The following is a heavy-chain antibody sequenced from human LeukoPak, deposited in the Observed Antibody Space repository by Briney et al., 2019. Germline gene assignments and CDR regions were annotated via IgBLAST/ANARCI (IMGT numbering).Heavy chain of an antibody. Sequence: PWGSLRLSCAASGFTFSSYEINWVRQAPGKGLEWVSVLYSGGNTFYGDSVKGRFTISRDNSKNTLYLQMNNLRAEDTAIYYCARGGGSSSWNHYYYMDVWGKGTTVTISS. D-gene: IGHD2-2*01. V-gene: IGHV3-53*01. CDR2: LYSGGNT. J-gene: IGHJ6*03. CDR1: GFTFSSYE. CDR3: ARGGGSSSWNHYYYMDV.